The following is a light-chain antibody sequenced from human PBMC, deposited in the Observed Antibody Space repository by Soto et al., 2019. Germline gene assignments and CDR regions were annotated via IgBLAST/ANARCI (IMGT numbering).Light chain of an antibody. CDR1: QSVSSNY. J-gene: IGKJ1*01. CDR2: GAS. Sequence: EVAFTHCPCTLCFSPDERATLPCRTSQSVSSNYLAWYQQKRGQAPRLLIHGASNRATGIPDRFSGSGSGTDFTLTITRLEPEDFAVYYCQQYGGSPRTFGQGTKVDIK. V-gene: IGKV3-20*01. CDR3: QQYGGSPRT.